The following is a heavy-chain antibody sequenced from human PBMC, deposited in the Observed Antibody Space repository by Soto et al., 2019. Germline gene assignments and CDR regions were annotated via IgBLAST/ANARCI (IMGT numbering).Heavy chain of an antibody. CDR3: ARDGRGSSWYFVYYGMDV. CDR2: INAGNGNT. Sequence: QVQLVQSGAEVKKPGASVKVSCKASGYTFTSYAMHWVRQAPGQRLEWMGWINAGNGNTKYSQKFQGRVTITRDTYASTAYKELSSLRSEDTAVYYCARDGRGSSWYFVYYGMDVWGQGTTVTVSS. D-gene: IGHD6-13*01. V-gene: IGHV1-3*01. J-gene: IGHJ6*02. CDR1: GYTFTSYA.